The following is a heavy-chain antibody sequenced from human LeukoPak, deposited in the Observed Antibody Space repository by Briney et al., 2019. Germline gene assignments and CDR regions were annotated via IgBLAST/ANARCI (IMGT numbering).Heavy chain of an antibody. J-gene: IGHJ4*02. CDR3: AREGTGYYYDSSGYYYY. Sequence: SETLSLTCTVSGGSISSSSYYWGWIRQPPGKGLEWIGSIYYSGSTYYNPSLKSRVTISVDTSKNQFSLKLSSVTAADTAVYYCAREGTGYYYDSSGYYYYWGQGTLVTVSS. CDR2: IYYSGST. CDR1: GGSISSSSYY. V-gene: IGHV4-39*02. D-gene: IGHD3-22*01.